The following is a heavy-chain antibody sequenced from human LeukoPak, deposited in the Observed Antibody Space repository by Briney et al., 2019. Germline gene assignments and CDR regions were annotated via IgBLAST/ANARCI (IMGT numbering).Heavy chain of an antibody. D-gene: IGHD3-9*01. CDR1: GFTFSNYA. J-gene: IGHJ4*02. CDR2: ISGSGGNT. CDR3: AKEGLRYFDWLLEREYYFDY. Sequence: GGSLRLSCAASGFTFSNYAMSWVRQAPGKGLEWVSAISGSGGNTYYADSVKGRFTISRDNSKNTLYLQMNSLRAEDTAVYYCAKEGLRYFDWLLEREYYFDYWGQGTLVTVFS. V-gene: IGHV3-23*01.